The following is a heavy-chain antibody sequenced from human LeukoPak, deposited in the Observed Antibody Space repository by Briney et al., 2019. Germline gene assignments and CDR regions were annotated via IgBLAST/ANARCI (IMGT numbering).Heavy chain of an antibody. V-gene: IGHV3-30-3*01. Sequence: GGSLRLSCAASGFTFSSYAMHWVRQAPGKGLEWVAVISYDGSNKYYADSVKGRFTISRDNSKNTLYLQMNSLRAEDTAVYYCARSGGGRWLQFPLAFFDYWGQGTLVTVSS. CDR3: ARSGGGRWLQFPLAFFDY. CDR2: ISYDGSNK. CDR1: GFTFSSYA. D-gene: IGHD5-24*01. J-gene: IGHJ4*02.